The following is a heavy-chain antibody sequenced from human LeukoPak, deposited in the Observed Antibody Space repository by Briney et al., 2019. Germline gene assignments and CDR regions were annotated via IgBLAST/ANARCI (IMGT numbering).Heavy chain of an antibody. J-gene: IGHJ5*02. D-gene: IGHD1-26*01. CDR3: ARGGVLVGAPRNWFDP. Sequence: SETLSLTCTVSGGSISSSSYYWGWIRQPPGKGLEWIGSIYYSGSTYYNPSLKSRVTISVDTSKNQFSLKLSSVTAADTAVYYCARGGVLVGAPRNWFDPWGRGTLVTVSS. V-gene: IGHV4-39*07. CDR1: GGSISSSSYY. CDR2: IYYSGST.